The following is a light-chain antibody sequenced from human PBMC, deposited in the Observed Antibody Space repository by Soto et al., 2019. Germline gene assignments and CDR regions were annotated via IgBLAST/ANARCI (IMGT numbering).Light chain of an antibody. Sequence: QAVVAQPAETWRRTGRSVDRCGAKRSRYIGSKTVNWYQQLPGTVPKLLIYNSYQRPSGVPDRFSGSKSGTSASLAISGLQSEDEADYYCAAWDASLNGYVFGAGTKVTVL. V-gene: IGLV1-44*01. CDR3: AAWDASLNGYV. CDR2: NSY. J-gene: IGLJ1*01. CDR1: SRYIGSKT.